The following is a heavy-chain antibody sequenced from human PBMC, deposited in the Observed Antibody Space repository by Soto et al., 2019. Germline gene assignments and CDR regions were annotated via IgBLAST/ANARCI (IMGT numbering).Heavy chain of an antibody. V-gene: IGHV4-39*01. CDR1: GGSISSSSYY. CDR3: ASPLLEHPHNLWKNYYYYGMDV. J-gene: IGHJ6*02. D-gene: IGHD1-1*01. Sequence: SETLSLTCTVSGGSISSSSYYWGWIRQPPGKGLEWIGSIYYSGGTYYNPSLKSRVTISVDTSKNQFSLKLSSVTAADTAVYYCASPLLEHPHNLWKNYYYYGMDVWGQGTTVTVSS. CDR2: IYYSGGT.